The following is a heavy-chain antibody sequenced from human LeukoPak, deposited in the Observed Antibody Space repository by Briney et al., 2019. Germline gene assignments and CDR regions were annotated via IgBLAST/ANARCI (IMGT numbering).Heavy chain of an antibody. Sequence: ASVKVSCKASGYTFTSYGISWVRQAPGQGLEWMGWISAYNGNTNYAQKLQGRVTMTTDTSTSAAYMELRSLRSDDTAVYYCARDGKYSGSYSDYYYYMDVWGKGTTVTVSS. D-gene: IGHD1-26*01. CDR3: ARDGKYSGSYSDYYYYMDV. CDR1: GYTFTSYG. CDR2: ISAYNGNT. V-gene: IGHV1-18*01. J-gene: IGHJ6*03.